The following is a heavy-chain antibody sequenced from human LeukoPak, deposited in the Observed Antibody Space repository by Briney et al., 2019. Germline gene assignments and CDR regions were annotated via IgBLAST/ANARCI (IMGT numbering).Heavy chain of an antibody. V-gene: IGHV3-30*02. J-gene: IGHJ4*02. D-gene: IGHD7-27*01. CDR3: ATDFNWAWIY. Sequence: GGSLRLSCVASGFRFSTYGMHWVRQAPGKGLEWVSFVRHEEIDKYYAQSVKGRFTISRDDSRNTQYLQMNNLRSEDTAIYYRATDFNWAWIYWGQGTLVTVSS. CDR1: GFRFSTYG. CDR2: VRHEEIDK.